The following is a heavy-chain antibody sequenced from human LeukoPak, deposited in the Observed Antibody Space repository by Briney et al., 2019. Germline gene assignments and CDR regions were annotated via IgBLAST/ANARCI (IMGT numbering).Heavy chain of an antibody. CDR3: ARESTVTTWTYYYYYYMDV. V-gene: IGHV3-7*01. CDR1: GFTFSSYW. J-gene: IGHJ6*03. D-gene: IGHD4-17*01. CDR2: IKQDGSEK. Sequence: PGGSLRLSCAASGFTFSSYWMSWVRQAPGKGLEWVANIKQDGSEKYYVDSVKGRFTISRDNAKNSLYLQMNSLRAEDTAVYYCARESTVTTWTYYYYYYMDVWGTGTTVTVSS.